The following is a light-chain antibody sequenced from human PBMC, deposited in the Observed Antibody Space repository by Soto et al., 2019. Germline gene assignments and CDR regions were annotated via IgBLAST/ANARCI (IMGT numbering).Light chain of an antibody. V-gene: IGKV3-20*01. CDR2: GAS. CDR3: QQYGGSPHT. J-gene: IGKJ1*01. CDR1: QSVSKY. Sequence: EIVLTQSPGTLALSPGEGATLSCRASQSVSKYLAWYQQKPGQAPRLLIYGASSRATGIPDSFSGSGSGTDFTLTISRLEPEDFAVYYCQQYGGSPHTFGQGTKLEIK.